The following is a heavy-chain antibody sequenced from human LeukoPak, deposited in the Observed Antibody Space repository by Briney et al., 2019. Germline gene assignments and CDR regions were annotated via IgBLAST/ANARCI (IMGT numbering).Heavy chain of an antibody. Sequence: SDTLSLTCTVSVGSIGTYYWSWIRQPAGKGLGWIGRIYTTGSANYNPSLKSRVTMSLNTSKNQFSLKLSSVTAADTAVYYCAGDGPSWGLLWGQGALVTVSS. CDR2: IYTTGSA. V-gene: IGHV4-4*07. CDR3: AGDGPSWGLL. J-gene: IGHJ4*02. CDR1: VGSIGTYY. D-gene: IGHD7-27*01.